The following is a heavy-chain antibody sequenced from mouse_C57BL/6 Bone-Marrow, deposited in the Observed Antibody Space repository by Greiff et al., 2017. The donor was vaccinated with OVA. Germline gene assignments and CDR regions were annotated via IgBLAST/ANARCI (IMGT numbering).Heavy chain of an antibody. CDR2: INPNNGGT. Sequence: DVQLQESGPELVKPGASVKMSCKASGYTFTDYNMHWVKQSHGKSLEWIGYINPNNGGTSYNQKFKGKATLTVNKSSSTAYMELRSLTSEDSAVYYCASTGTLFAYWGQGTLVTVSA. J-gene: IGHJ3*01. CDR1: GYTFTDYN. V-gene: IGHV1-22*01. CDR3: ASTGTLFAY. D-gene: IGHD4-1*01.